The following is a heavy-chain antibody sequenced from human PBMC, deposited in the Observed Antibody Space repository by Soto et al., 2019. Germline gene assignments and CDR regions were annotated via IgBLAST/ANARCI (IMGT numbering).Heavy chain of an antibody. V-gene: IGHV3-43*01. CDR1: GFTFDDYT. Sequence: EVQLVESGGVVVQPGGSLRLSCAASGFTFDDYTMHWVRQAPGKGLEWVSLISWDGGSTYYADSVKGRFTISRDNSKNSLYLQMNSLRTEDTALYYCAKDILSSSNWYTHGIDYWGQGTLVTVSS. CDR3: AKDILSSSNWYTHGIDY. CDR2: ISWDGGST. J-gene: IGHJ4*02. D-gene: IGHD6-13*01.